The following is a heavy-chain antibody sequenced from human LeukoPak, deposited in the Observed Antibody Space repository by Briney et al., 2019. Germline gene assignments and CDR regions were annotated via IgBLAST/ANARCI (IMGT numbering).Heavy chain of an antibody. CDR2: IYHSGST. J-gene: IGHJ6*03. D-gene: IGHD2-15*01. CDR1: GGSITNSNYF. Sequence: SETLSLTRTVSGGSITNSNYFWGWIRQPPGKGLEWIGSIYHSGSTYYNPSLKSRVTISVDTSKNQFSLKLTSVTAADTATYYCARHGYCSGGSCYSAYYYYLDVWGKGTTVTVSS. V-gene: IGHV4-39*01. CDR3: ARHGYCSGGSCYSAYYYYLDV.